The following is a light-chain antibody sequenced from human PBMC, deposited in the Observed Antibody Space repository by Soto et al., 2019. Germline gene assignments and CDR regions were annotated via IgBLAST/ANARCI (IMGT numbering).Light chain of an antibody. J-gene: IGKJ1*01. Sequence: DIQMTQSPSTLSASVGDRVTITCRRSQSISTWLAWYQQEPGKAPKLLIHKASSLQSGVPSRFSGSGSGTDFTLTISSLHPDDFATYYCQQYNSYSPTFGQGTKVDIK. V-gene: IGKV1-5*03. CDR2: KAS. CDR1: QSISTW. CDR3: QQYNSYSPT.